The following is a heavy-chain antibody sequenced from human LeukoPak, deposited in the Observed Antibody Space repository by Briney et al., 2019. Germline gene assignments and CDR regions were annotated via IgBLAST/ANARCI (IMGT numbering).Heavy chain of an antibody. V-gene: IGHV3-21*01. D-gene: IGHD2-21*02. J-gene: IGHJ6*02. CDR3: ARSPLGGDYDYYYGMDV. Sequence: GGSLRLSCAASGFTFSSYSMNWVRQAPGKGLEWVSSISSSSSYIYYADSVKGRFTISRDNAKNSLYLQMNSLRAEDTAVYYCARSPLGGDYDYYYGMDVWGQGTTVTVSS. CDR1: GFTFSSYS. CDR2: ISSSSSYI.